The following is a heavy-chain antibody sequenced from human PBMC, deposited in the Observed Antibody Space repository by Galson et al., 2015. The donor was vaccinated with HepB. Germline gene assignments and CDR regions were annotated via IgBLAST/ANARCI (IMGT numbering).Heavy chain of an antibody. V-gene: IGHV6-1*01. J-gene: IGHJ4*02. CDR2: TYYRSKWYN. Sequence: CSISGDSVSSSSAAWNWIRPSPSRGLEWLGRTYYRSKWYNDYAASVKSRITINPDTSKNQFSLQLNSVTPEDTAVYYCARAVFTSIAAARNIYYFDYWGQGTLVTVSS. CDR3: ARAVFTSIAAARNIYYFDY. CDR1: GDSVSSSSAA. D-gene: IGHD6-13*01.